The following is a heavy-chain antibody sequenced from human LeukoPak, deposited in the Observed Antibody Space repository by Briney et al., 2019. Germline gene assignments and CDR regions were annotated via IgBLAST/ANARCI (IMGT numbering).Heavy chain of an antibody. CDR3: AKNYDFWSGYADY. CDR1: GFNFSNYA. V-gene: IGHV3-23*01. CDR2: VSGDGDST. D-gene: IGHD3-3*01. J-gene: IGHJ4*02. Sequence: GGSLRLSCAASGFNFSNYALSWVRQAPGKGLEWVSVVSGDGDSTYYADSVKGRFTISRDSSKDTLYLQMTSLRAEDTAVYYCAKNYDFWSGYADYWGQGTLVTVSS.